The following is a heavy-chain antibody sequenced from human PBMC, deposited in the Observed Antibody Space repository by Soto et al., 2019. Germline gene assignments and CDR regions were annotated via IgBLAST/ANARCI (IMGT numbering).Heavy chain of an antibody. D-gene: IGHD2-15*01. CDR3: ARDATLRY. CDR2: VYYSGST. V-gene: IGHV4-59*01. CDR1: GASMDGFY. J-gene: IGHJ4*02. Sequence: QVQLRESGPGLVKPSETLSLTCTVSGASMDGFYWNWIRQPPGKGLEWIGYVYYSGSTNYNPSLKSRVTISIDMSKNQFSLNLTSVTAADTAVYYCARDATLRYWGQGTLVTVSS.